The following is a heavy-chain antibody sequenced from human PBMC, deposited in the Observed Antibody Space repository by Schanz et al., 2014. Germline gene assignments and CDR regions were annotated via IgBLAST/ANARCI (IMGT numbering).Heavy chain of an antibody. Sequence: VQLEQSGAEVKKPGSSVKVSCKASGYTFTSYGINWVRQAPGQGLEWMGWIGGSDGNTNFAQKFQGWVTMTRDTSISTAYMELRSLRSDDTAVYYCARSGSSNWYFFDYWGQGTLVTVSS. J-gene: IGHJ4*02. CDR2: IGGSDGNT. V-gene: IGHV1-18*01. CDR3: ARSGSSNWYFFDY. D-gene: IGHD6-13*01. CDR1: GYTFTSYG.